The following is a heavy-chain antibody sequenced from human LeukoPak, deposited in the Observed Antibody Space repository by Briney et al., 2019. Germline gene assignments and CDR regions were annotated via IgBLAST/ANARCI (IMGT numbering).Heavy chain of an antibody. D-gene: IGHD3-10*01. CDR1: GFTVSNNY. CDR2: LYSDGTT. J-gene: IGHJ4*02. CDR3: ARVRHWSGSSFDY. Sequence: GGSLRLSCAASGFTVSNNYMSWVRQAPGKWLEWVSVLYSDGTTYYADPVKGRFTVSRDNSKNMLYLQMNNLRAEDTAVYYCARVRHWSGSSFDYWGQGTLVTVSS. V-gene: IGHV3-53*01.